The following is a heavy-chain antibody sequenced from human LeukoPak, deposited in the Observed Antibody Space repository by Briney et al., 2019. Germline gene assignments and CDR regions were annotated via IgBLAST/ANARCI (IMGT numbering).Heavy chain of an antibody. J-gene: IGHJ4*02. V-gene: IGHV3-74*01. D-gene: IGHD4-17*01. CDR1: GFTFSSYW. CDR2: INSDGSST. CDR3: ARDLDYGDYKGFFDY. Sequence: GGSLRLSCAASGFTFSSYWMHWVRHAPGKGLVWVSRINSDGSSTRYADSVKGRFTISRDNAKNTLYLQMNSLRAEDTAVYYCARDLDYGDYKGFFDYWGQGTLVTVSS.